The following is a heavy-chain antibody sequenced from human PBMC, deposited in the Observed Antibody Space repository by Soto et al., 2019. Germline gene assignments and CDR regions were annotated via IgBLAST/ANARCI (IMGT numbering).Heavy chain of an antibody. Sequence: GGSLRLSCAASGFTFSSYWMHWVRQAPGKGLVWVSGINSDGSSTSYADSVKGRFTISRDNAKNTLYLQMNSLRAEDTAVYYCARSEYDYVWGSYRAFYGMDVWGQGTTVTVSS. V-gene: IGHV3-74*01. D-gene: IGHD3-16*02. J-gene: IGHJ6*02. CDR1: GFTFSSYW. CDR2: INSDGSST. CDR3: ARSEYDYVWGSYRAFYGMDV.